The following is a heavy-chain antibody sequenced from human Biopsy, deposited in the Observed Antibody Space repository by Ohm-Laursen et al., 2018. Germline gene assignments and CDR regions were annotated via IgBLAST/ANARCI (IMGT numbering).Heavy chain of an antibody. J-gene: IGHJ4*02. V-gene: IGHV4-59*11. Sequence: SETLSLTCTVSGGSIISHYWSWIRQPPGKGLEWIGHISYTGYTSYNASLKSRVTISVDTSRNHFSLRLSSLTAADTAVYYCARGSNDFGGLYFPRWGQGTLLTVSS. CDR3: ARGSNDFGGLYFPR. CDR2: ISYTGYT. D-gene: IGHD4-23*01. CDR1: GGSIISHY.